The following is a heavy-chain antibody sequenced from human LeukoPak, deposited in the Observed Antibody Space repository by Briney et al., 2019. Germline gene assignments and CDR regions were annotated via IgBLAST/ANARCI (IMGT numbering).Heavy chain of an antibody. J-gene: IGHJ6*04. CDR1: GFTFSNYS. D-gene: IGHD2-15*01. V-gene: IGHV3-21*03. Sequence: GGSLRLSCAASGFTFSNYSMNWVRQAPGKGLEWVSSISSSSSYIYYADSVKGRFTISRDNAKNSLYLRMNSLKTEDTAVYYCITPDKPLGYCSGGSCSLGCSWGKGTTVTISS. CDR2: ISSSSSYI. CDR3: ITPDKPLGYCSGGSCSLGCS.